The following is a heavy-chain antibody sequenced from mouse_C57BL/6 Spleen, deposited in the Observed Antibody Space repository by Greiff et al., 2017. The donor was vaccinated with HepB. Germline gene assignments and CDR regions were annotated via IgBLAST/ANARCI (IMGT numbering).Heavy chain of an antibody. Sequence: QVQLQQPGAELVRPGSSVKLSCKASGYTFTSYWMDWVKQRPGQGLEWIGNIYPSDSETHYNQKFKDKATLTVDKSSSTAYMQRSSLTSEDSAVYYCARTDSPFDYWGQGTTLTVSS. D-gene: IGHD2-4*01. CDR2: IYPSDSET. CDR3: ARTDSPFDY. J-gene: IGHJ2*01. CDR1: GYTFTSYW. V-gene: IGHV1-61*01.